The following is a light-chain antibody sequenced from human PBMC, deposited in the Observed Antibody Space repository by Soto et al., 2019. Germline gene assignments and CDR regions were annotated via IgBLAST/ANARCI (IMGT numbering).Light chain of an antibody. CDR2: EVS. CDR1: SSDVGGYNY. CDR3: SSYAGSNYEV. J-gene: IGLJ3*02. Sequence: QSALTQPPSASGSPGQSVTISCTGTSSDVGGYNYVSWYQQHPGKAPKLMIYEVSKRPSGVPDRFSGSKSGNTASLTVSGRQAEDEADYYCSSYAGSNYEVFGGGTKLTVL. V-gene: IGLV2-8*01.